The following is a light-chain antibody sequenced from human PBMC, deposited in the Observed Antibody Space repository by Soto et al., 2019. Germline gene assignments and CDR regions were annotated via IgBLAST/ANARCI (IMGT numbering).Light chain of an antibody. Sequence: DXQMTQSPSSLSASVGDRVTITCRASQSISSYLNWYQQKPGKAPKLLIYAASSLQSGVPSRFSGSGSGTDFTLTISSLQPEDFATYYCQQSYSTPRTFGQGTKV. V-gene: IGKV1-39*01. CDR2: AAS. CDR3: QQSYSTPRT. J-gene: IGKJ1*01. CDR1: QSISSY.